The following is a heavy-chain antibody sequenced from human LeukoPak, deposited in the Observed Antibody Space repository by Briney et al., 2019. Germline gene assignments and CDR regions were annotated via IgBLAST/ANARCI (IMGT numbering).Heavy chain of an antibody. CDR2: IYYSGST. D-gene: IGHD3-22*01. CDR3: ARRSSPYYDSSGYWAYNFDY. CDR1: GGSISSYY. Sequence: SETLSLTCTVSGGSISSYYWSWPRPPPGKGLEWIGYIYYSGSTNYNPSLKSRVTISVDTSKNQFSLKLSSVLAADAAVYYCARRSSPYYDSSGYWAYNFDYWGQGNLVSV. J-gene: IGHJ4*02. V-gene: IGHV4-59*01.